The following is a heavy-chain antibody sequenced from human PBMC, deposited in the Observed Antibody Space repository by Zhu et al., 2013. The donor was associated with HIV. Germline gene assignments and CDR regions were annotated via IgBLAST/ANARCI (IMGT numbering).Heavy chain of an antibody. D-gene: IGHD3-16*01. Sequence: VQLRESGPGLVKPSETLSLTCAVFNGSFSGYYWSWIRQPPGMGLEWIGEIHHSGGTYYNPSLRSRVSMALEMSKNHLSLRLSSVTTADTAVYYCARGRKSYVTYGMDVWGQGTTVTVSS. J-gene: IGHJ6*02. CDR1: NGSFSGYY. CDR2: IHHSGGT. CDR3: ARGRKSYVTYGMDV. V-gene: IGHV4-34*10.